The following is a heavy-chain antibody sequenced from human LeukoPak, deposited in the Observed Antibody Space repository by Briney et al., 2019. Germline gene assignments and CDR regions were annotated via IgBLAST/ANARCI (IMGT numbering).Heavy chain of an antibody. CDR1: GSTFSTCG. V-gene: IGHV3-30*02. Sequence: HPGGSLRLSCAASGSTFSTCGMHWVRQAPGKGLEWVAFIQYDGSEKVYADSVEGRFTISRDNSENTLYLQMDGLRAEDTAAYFCAKDTMFALIIKGNDAFDIWGQGTMVTVSS. CDR2: IQYDGSEK. D-gene: IGHD3-3*01. J-gene: IGHJ3*02. CDR3: AKDTMFALIIKGNDAFDI.